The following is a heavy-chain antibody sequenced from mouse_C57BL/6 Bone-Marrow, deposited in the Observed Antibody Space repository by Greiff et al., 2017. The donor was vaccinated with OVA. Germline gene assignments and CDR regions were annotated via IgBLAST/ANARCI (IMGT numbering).Heavy chain of an antibody. D-gene: IGHD1-1*01. CDR2: IDPSDSYT. V-gene: IGHV1-69*01. J-gene: IGHJ3*01. CDR3: ARGGYYASFAY. CDR1: GYTFTSYW. Sequence: QVQLQQPGAELVMPGASVKLSCKASGYTFTSYWMHWVKQRPGQGLEWIGEIDPSDSYTNYNQKFKGKSTLTVDKSSSTAYMQLSSLTSEDSAVYYCARGGYYASFAYWGQGTLVTVSA.